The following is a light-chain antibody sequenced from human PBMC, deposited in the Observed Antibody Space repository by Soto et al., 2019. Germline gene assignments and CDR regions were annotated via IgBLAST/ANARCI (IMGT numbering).Light chain of an antibody. J-gene: IGLJ1*01. CDR2: KVS. CDR1: SSDVGVYNY. V-gene: IGLV2-14*01. Sequence: QSALTQPACVSWSPCQSITISCTGTSSDVGVYNYVSWYQQHPGKAPKLMIYKVSNQPSGVSNLFSGYQSGNKASLTLSGLQAEDEADYYCSSYTSSSTYVFGTGTKVTVL. CDR3: SSYTSSSTYV.